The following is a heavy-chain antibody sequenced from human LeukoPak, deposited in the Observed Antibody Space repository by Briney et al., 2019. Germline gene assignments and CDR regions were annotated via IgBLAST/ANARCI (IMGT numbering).Heavy chain of an antibody. J-gene: IGHJ2*01. Sequence: SETLSLTCTVSGGSISSYYWSWIRQPPGKGLEWIGYIYYSGSTNYNPSLKSRVTMSVDTPKNQFSLKLSSVTAADTAVYYCARGGPHIVVVTKRPHWYFDLWGRGTLVTVSS. D-gene: IGHD2-21*02. V-gene: IGHV4-59*01. CDR1: GGSISSYY. CDR3: ARGGPHIVVVTKRPHWYFDL. CDR2: IYYSGST.